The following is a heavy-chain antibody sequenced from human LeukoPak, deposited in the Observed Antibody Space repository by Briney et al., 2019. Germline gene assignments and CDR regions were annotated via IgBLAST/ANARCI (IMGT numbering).Heavy chain of an antibody. CDR3: AREYSSSQGWFDP. Sequence: SETLSLTCTVSGGSISSGAYYWSWIRQHPGKGLEWIGYIYYGGTTYYSPSLKSRVTISVDTSKNQFSLKLSSVTAADTAVYYCAREYSSSQGWFDPWGQGTLVTVSS. V-gene: IGHV4-31*03. J-gene: IGHJ5*02. D-gene: IGHD6-6*01. CDR1: GGSISSGAYY. CDR2: IYYGGTT.